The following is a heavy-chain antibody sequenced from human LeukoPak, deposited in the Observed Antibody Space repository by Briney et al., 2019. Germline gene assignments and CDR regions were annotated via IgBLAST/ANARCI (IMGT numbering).Heavy chain of an antibody. Sequence: GGSLRLSCAVSGVSFSGYAMHWVRQAPGKGLEWVGLIKYDASDEYYADSEKGRFTISRDDSRNTLYLQMTSLRAEDTAVYYCARGQSVGWEIGVCDFWGQGSLVTVAS. J-gene: IGHJ4*02. CDR3: ARGQSVGWEIGVCDF. V-gene: IGHV3-33*01. CDR2: IKYDASDE. D-gene: IGHD1-26*01. CDR1: GVSFSGYA.